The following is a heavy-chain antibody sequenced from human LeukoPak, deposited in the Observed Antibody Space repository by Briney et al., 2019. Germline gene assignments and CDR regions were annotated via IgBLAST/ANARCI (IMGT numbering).Heavy chain of an antibody. Sequence: PSETLSLTCSVSSGSISDYYRSWIRQPPGKGLEWIAYIDYNGNADYNPSLKSRVTISVDSSKNQFSLKLSSVTAADTALYYCARGGHYHGSGRPFDPWGQGTLVTVSS. J-gene: IGHJ5*02. CDR2: IDYNGNA. CDR3: ARGGHYHGSGRPFDP. V-gene: IGHV4-59*08. D-gene: IGHD3-10*01. CDR1: SGSISDYY.